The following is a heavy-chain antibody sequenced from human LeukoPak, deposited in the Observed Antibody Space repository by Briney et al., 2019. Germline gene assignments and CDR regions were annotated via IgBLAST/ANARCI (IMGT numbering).Heavy chain of an antibody. V-gene: IGHV4-31*03. J-gene: IGHJ4*02. Sequence: SQTLSLTCTVSGGSISSGGYYWSWIRQPPGKGLEWIGYIYYSGSIYYNPSLKSRVTISVDTSKNQFSLKLSSVTAADTAVYYCARGPPGELFPRFDYWGQGTLVTVSS. CDR1: GGSISSGGYY. CDR3: ARGPPGELFPRFDY. D-gene: IGHD3-10*01. CDR2: IYYSGSI.